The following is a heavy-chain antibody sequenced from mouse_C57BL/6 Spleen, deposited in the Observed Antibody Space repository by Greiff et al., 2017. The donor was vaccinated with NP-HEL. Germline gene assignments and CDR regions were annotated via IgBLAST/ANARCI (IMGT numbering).Heavy chain of an antibody. V-gene: IGHV1-55*01. Sequence: VQLQQPGAELVKPGASVKMSCKASGYTFTSYWITWVKQRPGQGLEWIGDIYPGSGSTTYNEKFKSKATLTVDTSSSTAYMQLSSLTSEDSAVYYCARWAYGSSLGLTGYAMDYWGQGTSVTVSS. D-gene: IGHD1-1*01. CDR3: ARWAYGSSLGLTGYAMDY. CDR2: IYPGSGST. CDR1: GYTFTSYW. J-gene: IGHJ4*01.